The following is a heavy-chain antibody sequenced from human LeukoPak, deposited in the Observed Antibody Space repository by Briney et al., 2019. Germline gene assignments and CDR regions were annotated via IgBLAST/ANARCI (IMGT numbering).Heavy chain of an antibody. CDR3: ARLRSPGDFDY. CDR1: GFTFSSHGM. D-gene: IGHD1-26*01. Sequence: GSLRLSCAASGFTFSSHGMSWIRQPPEKGLEWIGTIYYSGSTYYNVSLKSRVTISVDTSKNQFSLNLSSVTAADTAVYYCARLRSPGDFDYWGQGTLVTVSS. V-gene: IGHV4-39*07. CDR2: IYYSGST. J-gene: IGHJ4*02.